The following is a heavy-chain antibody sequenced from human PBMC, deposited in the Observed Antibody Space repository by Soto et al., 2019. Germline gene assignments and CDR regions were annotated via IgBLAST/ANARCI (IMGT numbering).Heavy chain of an antibody. CDR1: GDSVSSATYY. CDR2: IYVTGAV. V-gene: IGHV4-31*03. Sequence: SETLSLTCTVSGDSVSSATYYWSWIRQVPGKGLEWTGHIYVTGAVDYNPSLRDRITISQDTSERQFSLNLRLVTAADTAVYYCARLRIATNNYKWFDPWGQGTLVTVSS. D-gene: IGHD2-21*01. J-gene: IGHJ5*02. CDR3: ARLRIATNNYKWFDP.